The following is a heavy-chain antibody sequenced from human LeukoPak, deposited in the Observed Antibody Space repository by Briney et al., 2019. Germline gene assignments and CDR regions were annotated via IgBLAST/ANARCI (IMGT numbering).Heavy chain of an antibody. CDR3: SRGSGWLSVY. CDR1: GFTFGDYL. J-gene: IGHJ4*02. D-gene: IGHD6-19*01. V-gene: IGHV3-49*03. CDR2: ISGGTT. Sequence: GGSLRLSCTASGFTFGDYLMSWFRQAPGKGLEWIGFISGGTTEYAAPVKGRFTISRDDSTSIAYLQMNSLTTEDTAVYYCSRGSGWLSVYWGQGTLVTVSS.